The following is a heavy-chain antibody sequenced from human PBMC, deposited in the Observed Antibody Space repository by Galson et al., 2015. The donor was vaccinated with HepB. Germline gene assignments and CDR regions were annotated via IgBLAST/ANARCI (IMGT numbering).Heavy chain of an antibody. CDR3: AKDREIAALEGCFDY. Sequence: SRRLTCAGSGFIFSSYGMHWVRQAPGKGLEWVAVISYDGSNKYYADSVKGRFTISRDNSKNTLYLQMNSLRAEDTAVYYCAKDREIAALEGCFDYWGQGTLVTVSS. CDR1: GFIFSSYG. CDR2: ISYDGSNK. D-gene: IGHD6-13*01. J-gene: IGHJ4*02. V-gene: IGHV3-30*18.